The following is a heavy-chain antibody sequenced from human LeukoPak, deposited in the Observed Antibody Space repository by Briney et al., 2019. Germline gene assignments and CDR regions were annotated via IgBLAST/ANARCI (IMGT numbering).Heavy chain of an antibody. V-gene: IGHV3-30*04. J-gene: IGHJ4*02. CDR3: TRYSVGFHY. Sequence: PGGSLRLSCAASGFTFSSYAMHWVRQAPGKGLEWVAVISYDGSNKYYADSVKGRFTISRDDSKNTLYLQMNSLKTEDTAVYYCTRYSVGFHYWGQGTLVTVSS. D-gene: IGHD4-11*01. CDR2: ISYDGSNK. CDR1: GFTFSSYA.